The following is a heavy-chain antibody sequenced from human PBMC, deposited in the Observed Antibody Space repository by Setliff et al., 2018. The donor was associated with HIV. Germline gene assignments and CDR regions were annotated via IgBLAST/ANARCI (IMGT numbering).Heavy chain of an antibody. J-gene: IGHJ4*02. V-gene: IGHV3-7*01. CDR2: IKKDGSEE. D-gene: IGHD2-2*01. CDR1: GLTFGDFW. CDR3: TRTYCSSTSCYDDC. Sequence: GGSLRLSCAASGLTFGDFWMGWVRQAPGKGLEWVANIKKDGSEERYVDSVRGRFTVSRDNAKMSLYLQMNSLRAEDTAVYYCTRTYCSSTSCYDDCWGQGTLVT.